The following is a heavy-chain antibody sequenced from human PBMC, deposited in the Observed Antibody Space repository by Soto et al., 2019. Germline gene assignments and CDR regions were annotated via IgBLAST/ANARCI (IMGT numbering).Heavy chain of an antibody. J-gene: IGHJ5*02. D-gene: IGHD2-2*01. Sequence: SENLSLTCSVSGGSISSGGYYWSWIRQHPGKVLEWIGYIYYSGSTSYNPSLKSRVTISVDTSKNQFSLKLSSVTAADTAVYYCARGYCSSTSCFDPWGQETLVTVSS. V-gene: IGHV4-31*03. CDR2: IYYSGST. CDR1: GGSISSGGYY. CDR3: ARGYCSSTSCFDP.